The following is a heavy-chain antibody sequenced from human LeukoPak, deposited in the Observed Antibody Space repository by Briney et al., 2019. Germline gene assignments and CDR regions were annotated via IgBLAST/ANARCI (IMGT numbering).Heavy chain of an antibody. V-gene: IGHV4-39*02. CDR1: GGSISSSSYY. J-gene: IGHJ5*02. D-gene: IGHD3-16*02. Sequence: SETLSLTCTVSGGSISSSSYYWGWIRQPPGKGLEWIGSIYYSGSTYYNPSLKSRVTISVDTSKNQFSLKLSSVTAADTAVYYCARDTAHYDYVWGSYRYTGNWFDPWGQGTLVTVSS. CDR2: IYYSGST. CDR3: ARDTAHYDYVWGSYRYTGNWFDP.